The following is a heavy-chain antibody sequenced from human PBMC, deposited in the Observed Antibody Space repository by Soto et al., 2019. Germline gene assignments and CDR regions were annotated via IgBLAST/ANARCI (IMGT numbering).Heavy chain of an antibody. V-gene: IGHV1-69*13. Sequence: SVKVSCKASGGTFSSYAISWVRQAPGQGLEWMGGIIPIFGTANYAQKFQGRVTITADESTSTAYMELSSLRSEDTAVYYCARDERIRDSSGLDYWGQGTLVNVSS. CDR1: GGTFSSYA. CDR2: IIPIFGTA. D-gene: IGHD3-22*01. CDR3: ARDERIRDSSGLDY. J-gene: IGHJ4*02.